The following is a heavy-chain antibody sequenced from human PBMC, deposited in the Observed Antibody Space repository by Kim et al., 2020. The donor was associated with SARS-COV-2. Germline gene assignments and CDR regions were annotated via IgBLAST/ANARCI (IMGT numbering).Heavy chain of an antibody. V-gene: IGHV1-18*01. J-gene: IGHJ4*02. CDR3: ARDRGLYYYGSGSYYNPFDY. Sequence: ASVKVSCKASGYTFTSYGISWVRQAPGQGLEWMGWISAYNGNTNYAQKLQGRVTMTTDTSTSTAYMELRSLRSDDTAVYYCARDRGLYYYGSGSYYNPFDYWGQGTLVTVSS. CDR2: ISAYNGNT. D-gene: IGHD3-10*01. CDR1: GYTFTSYG.